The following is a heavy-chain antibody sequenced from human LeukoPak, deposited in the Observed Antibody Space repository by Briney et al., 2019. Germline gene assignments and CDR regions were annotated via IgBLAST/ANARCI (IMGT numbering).Heavy chain of an antibody. CDR1: GGTFSSYA. CDR3: ASSPSPMVYDSYYYGMDV. J-gene: IGHJ6*02. Sequence: ASVKVSCQASGGTFSSYALSWVRQAPGREVEWMGRIIPILGIANYAQKVQGSVTITADKSTSTAYMELSSLRSEDTAVYYCASSPSPMVYDSYYYGMDVWGQGTTVTVSS. D-gene: IGHD2-8*01. CDR2: IIPILGIA. V-gene: IGHV1-69*04.